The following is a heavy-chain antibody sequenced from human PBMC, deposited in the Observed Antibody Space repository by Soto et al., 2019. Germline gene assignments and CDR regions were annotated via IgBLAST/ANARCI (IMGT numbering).Heavy chain of an antibody. Sequence: QLQLQESGPGLVKPSETLSLTCTVSGGSISSSSYYWGWIRQPPGKGLEWIGSIYYSGSTYYNPSLTSRVTISVDTSKNQFSLKLSSVTAADTAVYYCATGYYDILTGYYDYWGQGTLVTVSS. D-gene: IGHD3-9*01. V-gene: IGHV4-39*01. J-gene: IGHJ4*02. CDR3: ATGYYDILTGYYDY. CDR1: GGSISSSSYY. CDR2: IYYSGST.